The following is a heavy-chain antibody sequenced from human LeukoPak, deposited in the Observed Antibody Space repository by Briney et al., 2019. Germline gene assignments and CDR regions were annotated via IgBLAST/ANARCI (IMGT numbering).Heavy chain of an antibody. CDR3: TRDHSSGLYYFDY. V-gene: IGHV1-69*13. J-gene: IGHJ4*02. D-gene: IGHD6-19*01. CDR2: IIPVFGTA. CDR1: GGTFSTYA. Sequence: ASVKVSCTASGGTFSTYAINWVRQAPGQGLEWMGGIIPVFGTANYAQKFQGRVTITADESTSTAYMELSSLTSEDTAIYYCTRDHSSGLYYFDYWGQGTLVTVSS.